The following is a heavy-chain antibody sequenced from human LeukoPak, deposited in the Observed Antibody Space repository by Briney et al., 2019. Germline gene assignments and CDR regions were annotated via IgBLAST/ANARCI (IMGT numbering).Heavy chain of an antibody. J-gene: IGHJ5*02. Sequence: GASVKVSCKASGYTFTGYYMHWVRQAPGQGLEWMGWINPNSGGTNYAQKFQGRVTMTRDTSISTAYMELSRLRSDDTAVYYCARDNRSTIFGVVIYNWFDPWGQGTLVTVSS. CDR3: ARDNRSTIFGVVIYNWFDP. V-gene: IGHV1-2*02. D-gene: IGHD3-3*01. CDR1: GYTFTGYY. CDR2: INPNSGGT.